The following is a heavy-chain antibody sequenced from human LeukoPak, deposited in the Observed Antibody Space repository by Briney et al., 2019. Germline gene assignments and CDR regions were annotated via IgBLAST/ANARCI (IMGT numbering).Heavy chain of an antibody. CDR3: AKQVSCDTTTCYSGMPPDY. Sequence: GGSLRLSCAASGFTFNNYWMHWVRQVPGKGLVWVSRINSDGSSTSYADSVKGRFTISRDDSRNTVYLQMNNLRAEDTAVYYCAKQVSCDTTTCYSGMPPDYWGQGTLVTVSS. D-gene: IGHD2/OR15-2a*01. CDR1: GFTFNNYW. V-gene: IGHV3-74*01. J-gene: IGHJ4*02. CDR2: INSDGSST.